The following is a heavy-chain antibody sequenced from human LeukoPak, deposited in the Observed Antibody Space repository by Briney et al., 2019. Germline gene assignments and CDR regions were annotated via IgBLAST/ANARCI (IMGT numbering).Heavy chain of an antibody. Sequence: ASVKVSCKASGYKFNPYYIHWGRQAPGQGPTWMGWINPDNGKTKYEPRFQGRVTMTWDTSINTAYVDLTGLRSDDTAVYYCARNEPAVSVVDAFDVWGQGTVVTVSS. J-gene: IGHJ3*01. D-gene: IGHD1-1*01. V-gene: IGHV1-2*02. CDR1: GYKFNPYY. CDR3: ARNEPAVSVVDAFDV. CDR2: INPDNGKT.